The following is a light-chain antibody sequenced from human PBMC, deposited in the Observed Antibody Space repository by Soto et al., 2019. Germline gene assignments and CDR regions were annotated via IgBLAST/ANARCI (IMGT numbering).Light chain of an antibody. V-gene: IGLV1-40*01. J-gene: IGLJ1*01. CDR1: STNIGAGYG. Sequence: QSVLTQPPSVSGAPGQRVSISCTGSSTNIGAGYGVHWYQQRPGTAPKLLIVGGTIRPSGVSNRFSGSKSGNTASLTISGLQAEDEADYYCSSYTSSTLYVFGTGTKVTVL. CDR3: SSYTSSTLYV. CDR2: GGT.